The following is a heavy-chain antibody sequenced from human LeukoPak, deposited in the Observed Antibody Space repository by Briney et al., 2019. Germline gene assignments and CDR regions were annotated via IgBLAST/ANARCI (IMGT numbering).Heavy chain of an antibody. J-gene: IGHJ6*03. V-gene: IGHV1-46*01. Sequence: ASVKVSCKASGYTFTSYYIHWVRQAPGQGLEWMGIINPSAGNTNYARKFQGRVTVTRDTSTSTVYMELSRLSSEDTAMYYCARDLYGDPNYYYMDVWGKGTTVTVSS. CDR3: ARDLYGDPNYYYMDV. D-gene: IGHD4-17*01. CDR1: GYTFTSYY. CDR2: INPSAGNT.